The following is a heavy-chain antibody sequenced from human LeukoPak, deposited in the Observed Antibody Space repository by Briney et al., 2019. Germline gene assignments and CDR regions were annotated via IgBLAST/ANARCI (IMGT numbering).Heavy chain of an antibody. V-gene: IGHV1-69*01. Sequence: GASVKVSCKASGGTFSSYAISWVRQAPGQGLEWMGGIIPISGTANYAQKFQGRVTITADESTSTAYMELSSLRSEDTAVYYCARAVNGDGYSLIDYWGQGTLVTVSS. CDR1: GGTFSSYA. CDR3: ARAVNGDGYSLIDY. J-gene: IGHJ4*02. CDR2: IIPISGTA. D-gene: IGHD5-24*01.